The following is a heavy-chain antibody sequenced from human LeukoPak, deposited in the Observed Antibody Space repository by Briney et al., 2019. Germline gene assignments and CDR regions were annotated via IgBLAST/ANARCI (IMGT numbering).Heavy chain of an antibody. J-gene: IGHJ5*02. Sequence: PSETLSLTCTVSGGSISSSSYYWGWILQPPGKGLEWIGSIYYSGSTYYNPSLKSRVTISVDTSKNQFSLKLSSVTAADTAVYYCARRFLTIDNWFDPWGQGTLVTVSS. CDR1: GGSISSSSYY. CDR2: IYYSGST. V-gene: IGHV4-39*01. CDR3: ARRFLTIDNWFDP. D-gene: IGHD3-3*01.